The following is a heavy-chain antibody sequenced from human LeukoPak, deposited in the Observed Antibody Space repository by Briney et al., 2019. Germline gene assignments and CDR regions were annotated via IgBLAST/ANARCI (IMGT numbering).Heavy chain of an antibody. V-gene: IGHV4-34*01. Sequence: SETLSLTCAVYGGSFSGYYWSWIRQPPGKGLEWIGEINRSGSTYYNPSLKSRVTISVDTSKDQFSLKLSSVTAADTAVYYCARGLGLHYYGSGSSHRPLDYWGQGTLVTVSS. CDR2: INRSGST. CDR1: GGSFSGYY. CDR3: ARGLGLHYYGSGSSHRPLDY. D-gene: IGHD3-10*01. J-gene: IGHJ4*02.